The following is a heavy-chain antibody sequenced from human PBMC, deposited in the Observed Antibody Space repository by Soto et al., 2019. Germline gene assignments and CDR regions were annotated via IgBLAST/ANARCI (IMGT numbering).Heavy chain of an antibody. CDR2: IYHSGST. CDR1: GGSISSSSYY. V-gene: IGHV4-39*07. Sequence: SETLSLTCTVSGGSISSSSYYWGWIRQPPGKGLEWIGEIYHSGSTNYNPSLKSRVTISVDKSKNQFSLKLSSVTAADTAVYYCARVISGMAPFDYWGQGTLVTVSS. J-gene: IGHJ4*02. CDR3: ARVISGMAPFDY. D-gene: IGHD3-10*01.